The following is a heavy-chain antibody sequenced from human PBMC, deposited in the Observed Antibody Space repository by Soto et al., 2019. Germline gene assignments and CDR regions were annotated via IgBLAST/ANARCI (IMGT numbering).Heavy chain of an antibody. Sequence: SETLSLTCTVSGGSISSSSYYWGWIRQPPGKGLEWIGSIYYSGSTYYNPSLKSRVTISVDTSKNQFSLKLSSVTAADTAVYYCASYSSNWYYFNYWGQGTLVTVSS. CDR3: ASYSSNWYYFNY. CDR1: GGSISSSSYY. D-gene: IGHD6-13*01. J-gene: IGHJ4*02. CDR2: IYYSGST. V-gene: IGHV4-39*01.